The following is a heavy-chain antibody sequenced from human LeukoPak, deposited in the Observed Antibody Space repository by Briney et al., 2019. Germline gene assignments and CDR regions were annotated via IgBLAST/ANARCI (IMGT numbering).Heavy chain of an antibody. V-gene: IGHV6-1*01. CDR1: GDSVSTVYSA. J-gene: IGHJ4*02. CDR3: ARDKYHLDY. Sequence: SQTLLLTCAISGDSVSTVYSAWNWIRQSPSGGLEWLGRTYYRSKWNYDYAISVQSRITINPDTSKNQFSLQLNSVTPEDTAVYYCARDKYHLDYWGPGTLVTVSS. CDR2: TYYRSKWNY. D-gene: IGHD1-14*01.